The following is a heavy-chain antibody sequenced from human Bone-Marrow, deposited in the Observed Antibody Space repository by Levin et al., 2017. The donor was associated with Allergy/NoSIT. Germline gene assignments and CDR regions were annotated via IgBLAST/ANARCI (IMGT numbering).Heavy chain of an antibody. Sequence: SVKVSCKASGGTFSSYAISWVRQAPGQGLEWMGGIIPIFGTANYAQKFQGRVTITADKSTSTAYMELSSLRSEDTAVYYCARARRILWWCFDPWGQGTLVTVSS. D-gene: IGHD2-21*01. J-gene: IGHJ5*02. CDR2: IIPIFGTA. V-gene: IGHV1-69*06. CDR1: GGTFSSYA. CDR3: ARARRILWWCFDP.